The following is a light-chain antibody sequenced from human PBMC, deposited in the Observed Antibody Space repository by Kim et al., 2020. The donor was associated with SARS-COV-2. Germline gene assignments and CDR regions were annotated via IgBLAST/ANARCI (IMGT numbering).Light chain of an antibody. CDR2: PAS. CDR1: ESVGNNY. Sequence: SPGERAPLTCKASESVGNNYLAWYQKKHGQAPTLLVYPASYRATGIPNSFSGSGSGTAFTLTVSRLEPEDVAVYYCQQHANAPLTFGGGTKVDIK. CDR3: QQHANAPLT. V-gene: IGKV3-20*01. J-gene: IGKJ4*01.